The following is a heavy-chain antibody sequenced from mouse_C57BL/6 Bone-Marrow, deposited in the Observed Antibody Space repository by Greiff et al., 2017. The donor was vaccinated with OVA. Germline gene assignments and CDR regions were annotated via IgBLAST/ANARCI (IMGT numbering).Heavy chain of an antibody. CDR1: GYTFTGYW. D-gene: IGHD4-1*01. Sequence: QVKLEQSGAELMKPGASVKLACKATGYTFTGYWIEWVKQRPGHGLEWIGEILPGSGCTNYTEKFKGKATFTADTSYNTAYKQRSSLTTEDSAIYYSTRDLGRDYFDYWGQGTTLTVSS. J-gene: IGHJ2*01. CDR2: ILPGSGCT. CDR3: TRDLGRDYFDY. V-gene: IGHV1-9*01.